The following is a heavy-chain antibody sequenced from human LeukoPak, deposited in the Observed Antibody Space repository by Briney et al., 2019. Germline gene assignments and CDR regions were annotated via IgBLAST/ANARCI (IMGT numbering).Heavy chain of an antibody. Sequence: GASVKVSCKASGYTFTNYYIHWVRQAPGQGLEWVGIINPNDGSTRCTQKFQGRVTMTRDMSTSTVYMEVSSLRSEDTAVYYCARSQWELRVYFDYWGQGTLVTVSS. D-gene: IGHD1-26*01. CDR1: GYTFTNYY. CDR3: ARSQWELRVYFDY. CDR2: INPNDGST. V-gene: IGHV1-46*01. J-gene: IGHJ4*02.